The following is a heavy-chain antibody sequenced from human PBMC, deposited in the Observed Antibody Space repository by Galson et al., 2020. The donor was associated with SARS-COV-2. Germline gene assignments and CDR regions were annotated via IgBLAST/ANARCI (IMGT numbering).Heavy chain of an antibody. V-gene: IGHV4-4*02. CDR3: ARTGLLSSSWVDIYYYYYYMDV. Sequence: SETLSLTCAVSGGSISSSNWWSWVRQPPGKGLEWIGEIYHSGSTNYNPSLKSRVTISVDKSKNQFSLKLSSVTAADTAVYYCARTGLLSSSWVDIYYYYYYMDVWGKGTTVTVSS. CDR1: GGSISSSNW. CDR2: IYHSGST. J-gene: IGHJ6*03. D-gene: IGHD6-13*01.